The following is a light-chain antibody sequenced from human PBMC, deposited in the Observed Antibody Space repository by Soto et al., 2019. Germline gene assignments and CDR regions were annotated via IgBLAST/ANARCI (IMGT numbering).Light chain of an antibody. CDR2: GNS. J-gene: IGLJ2*01. CDR1: SSNIGAGYD. V-gene: IGLV1-40*01. Sequence: QPVLTQPPSVSGAPGQRVTISCTGSSSNIGAGYDVHWYQQLPGTAPKLLIYGNSNRPSGVPDRFSGSKSGTSASLAITELQAEDEADYYCQSYDSSLSGYVVFGGGTKLTVL. CDR3: QSYDSSLSGYVV.